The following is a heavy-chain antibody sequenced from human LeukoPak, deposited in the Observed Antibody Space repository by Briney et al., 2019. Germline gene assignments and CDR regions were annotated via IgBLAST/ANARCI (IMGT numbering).Heavy chain of an antibody. CDR3: ARGHVPGSPRPWDF. Sequence: QSGGSLRLSCEASGFTFSSHWMHWVRQVPGKGLVWVARIRGDENEIDYADSVKGRFTISRDNAKNTLYLQMNSLRVEDTAAYFCARGHVPGSPRPWDFWGQGTLVTVSS. V-gene: IGHV3-74*01. D-gene: IGHD3-10*01. J-gene: IGHJ4*02. CDR2: IRGDENEI. CDR1: GFTFSSHW.